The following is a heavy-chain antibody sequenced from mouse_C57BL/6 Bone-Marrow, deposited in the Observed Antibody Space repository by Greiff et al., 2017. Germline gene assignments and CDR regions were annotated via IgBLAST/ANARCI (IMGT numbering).Heavy chain of an antibody. V-gene: IGHV3-1*01. CDR2: ISYSGST. J-gene: IGHJ1*03. D-gene: IGHD1-1*01. CDR1: GYSITSGYD. Sequence: VQLKESGPGMVKPSQSLSLTCTVTGYSITSGYDWHWIRHFPGNKLEWMGYISYSGSTNYNPSLKSRISITHDTAKNHFFLKLNSVTTEDTATYYCARERDYGSSPRWYFDVWGTGTTVTVSS. CDR3: ARERDYGSSPRWYFDV.